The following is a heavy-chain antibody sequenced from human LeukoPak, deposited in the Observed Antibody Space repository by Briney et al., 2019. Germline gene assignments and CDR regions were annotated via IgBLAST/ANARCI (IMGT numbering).Heavy chain of an antibody. CDR3: ARGYSSSWSYHFDY. V-gene: IGHV3-13*04. Sequence: GGSLRLSCAASGFTFSSYDMHWVRHATGKGLEWVSAIGTAGDTYYPGSVKGRFTISRENAKNSLYLQMNSLRAGDTAVYYCARGYSSSWSYHFDYWGQGTLVTVSS. CDR1: GFTFSSYD. D-gene: IGHD6-13*01. J-gene: IGHJ4*02. CDR2: IGTAGDT.